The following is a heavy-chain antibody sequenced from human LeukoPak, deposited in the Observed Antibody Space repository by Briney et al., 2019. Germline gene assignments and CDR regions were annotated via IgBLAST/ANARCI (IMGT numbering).Heavy chain of an antibody. CDR3: AKDRPKWSSSSWRDPFDV. CDR1: GFTFSNHG. J-gene: IGHJ3*01. Sequence: GGSLRLSCAASGFTFSNHGMHWVRQAPGKGLEWVTVIAYDGSDKYYADSVKGRFTISRDNSKNTLYLQMNSLRAEDTAVYYCAKDRPKWSSSSWRDPFDVWGQGTMVTVSS. V-gene: IGHV3-30*18. CDR2: IAYDGSDK. D-gene: IGHD6-13*01.